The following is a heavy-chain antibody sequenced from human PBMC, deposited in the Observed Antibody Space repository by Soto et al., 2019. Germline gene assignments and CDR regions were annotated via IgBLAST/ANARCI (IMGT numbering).Heavy chain of an antibody. CDR3: ARETDIAVAGTDYYYYMDV. CDR2: IKQDGSEK. D-gene: IGHD6-19*01. CDR1: GFTFSSYW. V-gene: IGHV3-7*01. J-gene: IGHJ6*03. Sequence: GGSLRLSCAASGFTFSSYWMSWVRQAPGKGLEWVANIKQDGSEKYYVDSVKGRCTISRDNAKNSLYLQMNSLRAEDTAVYYCARETDIAVAGTDYYYYMDVWGKGTTVTVSS.